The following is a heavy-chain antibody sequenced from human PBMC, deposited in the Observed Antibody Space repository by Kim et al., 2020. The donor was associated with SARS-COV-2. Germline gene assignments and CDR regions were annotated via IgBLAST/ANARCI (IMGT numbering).Heavy chain of an antibody. J-gene: IGHJ3*02. CDR1: GGSFSGYY. Sequence: SETLSLTCAVYGGSFSGYYWSWIRQPPGKGLEWIGEINHSGSTNYNPSLKSRVTISVDTSKNQFSLKLSFVTAADTAVYYCARGPGRITMIVVPGPAFDIWGQGTMVTVSS. V-gene: IGHV4-34*01. CDR2: INHSGST. CDR3: ARGPGRITMIVVPGPAFDI. D-gene: IGHD3-22*01.